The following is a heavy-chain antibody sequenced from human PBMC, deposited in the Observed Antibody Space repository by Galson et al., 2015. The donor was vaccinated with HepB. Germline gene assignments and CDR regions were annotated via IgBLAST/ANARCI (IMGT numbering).Heavy chain of an antibody. D-gene: IGHD1-26*01. CDR3: VRGPPYVVGATGAYDY. V-gene: IGHV3-30*04. CDR2: ISYDGSNK. Sequence: SLRLSCAASGFTFSNYAIHWVRQAPGKGLEWVAVISYDGSNKYYADSVKGRFTISRDNSENTLYLQLNSLRAEDTAVYYCVRGPPYVVGATGAYDYWGQGTLVTVSS. J-gene: IGHJ4*02. CDR1: GFTFSNYA.